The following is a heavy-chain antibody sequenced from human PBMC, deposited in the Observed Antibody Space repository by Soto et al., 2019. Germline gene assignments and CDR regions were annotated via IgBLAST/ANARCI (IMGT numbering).Heavy chain of an antibody. D-gene: IGHD5-12*01. CDR3: ARDQCRSGYDYWAAFDI. V-gene: IGHV1-2*02. CDR2: INPNSGGT. Sequence: ASVKVSCKASGYTFTGYYMHWVRQAPGLGLEWMGWINPNSGGTNYAQKFQGRVTMTRDTSISTAYMELSRLRSDDTAVYYCARDQCRSGYDYWAAFDIWGQGTMVTVSS. J-gene: IGHJ3*02. CDR1: GYTFTGYY.